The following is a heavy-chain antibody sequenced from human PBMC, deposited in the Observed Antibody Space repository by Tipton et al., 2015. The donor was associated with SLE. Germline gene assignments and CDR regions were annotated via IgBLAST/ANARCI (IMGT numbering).Heavy chain of an antibody. D-gene: IGHD1-1*01. V-gene: IGHV3-48*01. CDR2: ISTDSLTI. CDR1: GFTFNTYS. CDR3: ARKRLTGSHLGEFDI. J-gene: IGHJ3*02. Sequence: GSLRLSCAASGFTFNTYSLNWVRQAPGKGLEWVSSISTDSLTINYADSVKGRFTISRDNAKLSLFLQMNSLRAEDTAVYYCARKRLTGSHLGEFDIWGQGTMVTVSS.